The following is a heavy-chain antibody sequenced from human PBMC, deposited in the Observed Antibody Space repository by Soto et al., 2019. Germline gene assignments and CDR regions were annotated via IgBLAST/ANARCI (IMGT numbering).Heavy chain of an antibody. CDR2: IYYNGDT. J-gene: IGHJ5*02. V-gene: IGHV4-59*01. D-gene: IGHD3-16*01. Sequence: QVQLQESGPGLLKPSETLSLTCTVSGGSIGNYFWCWIRQPPGSGLDWIGYIYYNGDTRDNPSLERRVTMSVDTSKNQLSLKLTSVTAADTAVYYCARDRYPYAPGRWFDPWGQGTLVTVSS. CDR3: ARDRYPYAPGRWFDP. CDR1: GGSIGNYF.